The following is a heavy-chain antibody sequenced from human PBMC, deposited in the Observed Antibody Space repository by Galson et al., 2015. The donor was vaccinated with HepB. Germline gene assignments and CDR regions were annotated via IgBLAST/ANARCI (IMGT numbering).Heavy chain of an antibody. V-gene: IGHV4-30-2*01. Sequence: TLSLTCAVSGGSISSGGYSWSWIRQPPGKGLEWIGYIYHSGSTYYNPSLKSRVTISVDRSKNQFSLKLSSVTAADTAVYYCASTTSVRYCSSTSCRARTPHFYMDVWGKGTTVTVSS. CDR3: ASTTSVRYCSSTSCRARTPHFYMDV. J-gene: IGHJ6*03. CDR1: GGSISSGGYS. D-gene: IGHD2-2*01. CDR2: IYHSGST.